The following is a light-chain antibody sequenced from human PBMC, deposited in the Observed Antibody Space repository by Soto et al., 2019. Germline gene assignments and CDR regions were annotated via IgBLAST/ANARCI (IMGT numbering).Light chain of an antibody. V-gene: IGLV2-14*01. CDR3: SSYTSSTTPWV. CDR1: NSDVGGYNY. Sequence: QSVLTQPASVSGSPGQSITISCTGTNSDVGGYNYVSWYQQHPGKAPKLMIYEVNNRPSGVSDRFSGSKSDNTASLTISGLQAEDEADYYCSSYTSSTTPWVFGGGTKLTVL. CDR2: EVN. J-gene: IGLJ3*02.